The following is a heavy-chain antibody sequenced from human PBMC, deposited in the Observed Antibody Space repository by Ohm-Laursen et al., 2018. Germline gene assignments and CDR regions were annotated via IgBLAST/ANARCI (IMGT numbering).Heavy chain of an antibody. CDR3: ARDVVVVAATYLSY. Sequence: SLRLSCAASGFTFSSYSMNWVRQAPGKGLEWVSAISGSGGSTYYADSVKGRFTISRDNSKNTLYLQMNSLRAEDTAVYYCARDVVVVAATYLSYWGQGTLVTVSS. V-gene: IGHV3-23*01. CDR1: GFTFSSYS. CDR2: ISGSGGST. J-gene: IGHJ4*02. D-gene: IGHD2-15*01.